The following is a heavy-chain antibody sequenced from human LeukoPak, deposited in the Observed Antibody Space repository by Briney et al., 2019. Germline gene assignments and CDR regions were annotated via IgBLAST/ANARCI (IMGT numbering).Heavy chain of an antibody. CDR2: IIPILGIA. CDR1: GGTFSSYA. V-gene: IGHV1-69*04. Sequence: ASVKVSCKASGGTFSSYAISWVRQAPGQGLEWMGRIIPILGIANYAQKFQGRVTITADKSTSTAYMELSSLRSEDTAVYYCARGGYCSGGSRYSWFDPWGQGTLVTVSS. D-gene: IGHD2-15*01. J-gene: IGHJ5*02. CDR3: ARGGYCSGGSRYSWFDP.